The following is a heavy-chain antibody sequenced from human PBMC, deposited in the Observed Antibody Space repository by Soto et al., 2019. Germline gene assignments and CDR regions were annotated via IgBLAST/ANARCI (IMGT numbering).Heavy chain of an antibody. Sequence: QVQLVESGGGVVQPGRSLRLSCAASGFTFSSYAMHWVRQAPGKGLERVAVISYDGSNKYYADSVKGRFTISRDNSKNTLYLQMNSLRAEDTAVYYCARDPVGYSYGFDYWGQGTLVTVSS. CDR2: ISYDGSNK. V-gene: IGHV3-30-3*01. CDR3: ARDPVGYSYGFDY. CDR1: GFTFSSYA. J-gene: IGHJ4*02. D-gene: IGHD5-18*01.